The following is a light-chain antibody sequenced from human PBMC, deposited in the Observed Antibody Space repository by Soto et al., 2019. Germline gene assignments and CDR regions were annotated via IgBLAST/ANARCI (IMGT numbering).Light chain of an antibody. J-gene: IGKJ4*01. CDR1: QNVATF. CDR3: QQLNSWPLT. CDR2: DAS. Sequence: EIVLTQSPATLSLSPGEMATLSCRASQNVATFLAWYQHKPGQSHRLLISDASDRATDIPARFSGSGSATDFTLTINNLEPEDAAVYYSQQLNSWPLTFGGGTKVEIK. V-gene: IGKV3-11*01.